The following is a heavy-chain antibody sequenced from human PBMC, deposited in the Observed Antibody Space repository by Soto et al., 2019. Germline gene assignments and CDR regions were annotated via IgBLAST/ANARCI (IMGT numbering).Heavy chain of an antibody. J-gene: IGHJ6*03. CDR3: AVALVPSRLYNYMDV. CDR2: ISGSGGST. Sequence: GGSLRLSCAASGFTFSSYAMSWVRQAPGKGLEWVSAISGSGGSTYYADSVKGRFTISRDNSKNTLYLQMNSLRAEDTAVYYCAVALVPSRLYNYMDVWGKGTTVTVSS. D-gene: IGHD3-16*01. V-gene: IGHV3-23*01. CDR1: GFTFSSYA.